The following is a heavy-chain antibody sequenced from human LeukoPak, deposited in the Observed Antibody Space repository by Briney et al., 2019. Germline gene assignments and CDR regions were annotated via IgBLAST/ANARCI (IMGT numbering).Heavy chain of an antibody. J-gene: IGHJ6*02. CDR1: GDSINSYY. CDR2: IYSSGSA. CDR3: ARDSSSPGGYYYGMDV. Sequence: PSETLSLTCTVSGDSINSYYWSWIRQPPGKGLEWIGYIYSSGSANYNPSLKSRVTMSVDTSKNQFSLKLSSVTAADTAVYYCARDSSSPGGYYYGMDVWGQGTTVTVSS. D-gene: IGHD6-6*01. V-gene: IGHV4-4*08.